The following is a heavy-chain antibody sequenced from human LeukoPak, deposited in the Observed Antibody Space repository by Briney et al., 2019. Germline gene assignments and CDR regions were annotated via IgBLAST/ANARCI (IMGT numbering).Heavy chain of an antibody. J-gene: IGHJ4*02. D-gene: IGHD2-2*01. Sequence: PSETLSLTCTVSGGSISVTSYYWGWIRQPPGKGPEWIGSIHYSGRTYYKPSLKSRVTISVDTSKNQFSLKLTSVTSADTAVYYCARPPGFSTSFWDWGQGTLVTVSS. V-gene: IGHV4-39*01. CDR3: ARPPGFSTSFWD. CDR2: IHYSGRT. CDR1: GGSISVTSYY.